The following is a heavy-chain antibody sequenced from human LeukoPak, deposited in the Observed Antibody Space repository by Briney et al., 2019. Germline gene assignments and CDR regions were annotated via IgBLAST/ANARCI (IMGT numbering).Heavy chain of an antibody. V-gene: IGHV3-7*01. D-gene: IGHD3-22*01. CDR1: GFTFSNYW. CDR2: IKQDGSRK. J-gene: IGHJ4*02. CDR3: ANYDSSGYSHFDY. Sequence: TGGSLRLSCAASGFTFSNYWMDWVRQAPGKGLEWVAKIKQDGSRKDYVDSVKGRFTISRDNAKNTLYLQMNSLRAEDTAVYYCANYDSSGYSHFDYWGQGTLVTVSS.